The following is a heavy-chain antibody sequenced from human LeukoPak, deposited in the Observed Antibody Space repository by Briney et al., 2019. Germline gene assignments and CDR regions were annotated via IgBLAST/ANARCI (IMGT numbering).Heavy chain of an antibody. CDR1: GGTFSRFT. J-gene: IGHJ4*02. V-gene: IGHV1-69*13. CDR2: IIPIFGTA. CDR3: AKNGAAVPQYHSDC. Sequence: SVKVSCKASGGTFSRFTISWVRQAPGQGFEWMGGIIPIFGTANYAQKFQGRVTITADESTSTAYMELSSLRSEDTAVYYCAKNGAAVPQYHSDCWGQGTLVTVSS. D-gene: IGHD2-15*01.